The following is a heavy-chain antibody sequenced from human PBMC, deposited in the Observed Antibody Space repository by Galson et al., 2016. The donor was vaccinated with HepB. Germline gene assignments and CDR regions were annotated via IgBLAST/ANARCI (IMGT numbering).Heavy chain of an antibody. CDR3: ARDGGLHSPGNFYYYMDV. CDR2: ISSSSSYA. V-gene: IGHV3-21*05. J-gene: IGHJ6*03. Sequence: SLRLSCAASGFTFRNYGMHWVRQAPGKGLEWVSYISSSSSYANYVASVRGRFTISRDNAKNSLYLQMNSLRAEDTAVYCCARDGGLHSPGNFYYYMDVWGKGTTVTVSS. CDR1: GFTFRNYG. D-gene: IGHD3-16*01.